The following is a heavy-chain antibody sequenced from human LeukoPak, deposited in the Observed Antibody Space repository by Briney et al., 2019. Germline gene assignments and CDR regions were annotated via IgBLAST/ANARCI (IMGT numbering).Heavy chain of an antibody. Sequence: GGSLRLSCTASGFTFSSYAMSWVRQAPGQGLEWVSAISGSGGSTYYADSVKGRFTISRDNSKNTLYLQMNSLRAEDTAVYYCAKGRGLRIAAAGIGYWGQGTLVTVSS. CDR2: ISGSGGST. J-gene: IGHJ4*02. CDR1: GFTFSSYA. V-gene: IGHV3-23*01. CDR3: AKGRGLRIAAAGIGY. D-gene: IGHD6-13*01.